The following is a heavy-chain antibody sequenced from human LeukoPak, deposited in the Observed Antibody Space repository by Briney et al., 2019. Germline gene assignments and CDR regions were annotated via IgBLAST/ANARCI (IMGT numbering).Heavy chain of an antibody. V-gene: IGHV1-18*01. J-gene: IGHJ5*02. CDR2: ISAYNGNT. CDR1: VYTFTSYG. CDR3: ARAGAKYSSSWPFDP. Sequence: GAAVKFSSTASVYTFTSYGISWVRQATGQGLEWMGWISAYNGNTNYAQKLQGRVTMTTDTSTSTAYMELRSLGSDDTAVYYCARAGAKYSSSWPFDPWGQGTLVTVSS. D-gene: IGHD6-13*01.